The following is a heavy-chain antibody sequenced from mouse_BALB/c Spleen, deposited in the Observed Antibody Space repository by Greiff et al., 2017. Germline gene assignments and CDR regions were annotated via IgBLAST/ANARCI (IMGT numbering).Heavy chain of an antibody. Sequence: VQGVESGGDLVKPGGSLKLSCAASGFTFSSYGMSWVRQTPDKRLEWVATISSGGSYTYYPDSVKGRFTISRDNAKNTLYLQMSSLKSVDTAMYYCARDGKAMDYWGQGTSVTVSS. J-gene: IGHJ4*01. CDR1: GFTFSSYG. CDR3: ARDGKAMDY. CDR2: ISSGGSYT. D-gene: IGHD2-1*01. V-gene: IGHV5-6*01.